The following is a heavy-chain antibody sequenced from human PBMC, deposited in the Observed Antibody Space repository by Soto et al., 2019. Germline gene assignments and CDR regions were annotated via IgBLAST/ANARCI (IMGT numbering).Heavy chain of an antibody. Sequence: PGGSLRLSCSASGFTSSNYAIHWVRQAPGKGLEFVSAINDNGGNTYYIDSVKGRFTISRDNSKNTLYLQMNSLRAEDTAVYYCAKGKDVDTAMVTDPIFDYWGQGTLVTVSS. J-gene: IGHJ4*02. CDR1: GFTSSNYA. CDR2: INDNGGNT. V-gene: IGHV3-64*04. D-gene: IGHD5-18*01. CDR3: AKGKDVDTAMVTDPIFDY.